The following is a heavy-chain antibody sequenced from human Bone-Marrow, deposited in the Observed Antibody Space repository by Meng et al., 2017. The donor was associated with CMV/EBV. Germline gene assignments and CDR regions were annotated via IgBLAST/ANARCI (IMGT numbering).Heavy chain of an antibody. D-gene: IGHD5-12*01. J-gene: IGHJ5*02. CDR3: AHRRHRDSGYAEGNWFDP. Sequence: LSTSGVGVGWTRQPPGKALEWLALIYWDDDKRYSPSLKSRLTITKDTSKNQVVLTMTNMDPVDTATYYCAHRRHRDSGYAEGNWFDPWGQGTLVTVSS. CDR2: IYWDDDK. V-gene: IGHV2-5*02. CDR1: LSTSGVG.